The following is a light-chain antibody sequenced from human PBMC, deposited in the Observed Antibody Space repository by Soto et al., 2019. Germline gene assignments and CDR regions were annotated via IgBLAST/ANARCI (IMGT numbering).Light chain of an antibody. CDR3: AAWDDSLSGWV. CDR1: RSNIGSNS. CDR2: SND. Sequence: QSVLTQPPSASGTPGQRVTISCSGSRSNIGSNSVYWYQQLPGTAPKLLIYSNDQRPSGVPDRFSGSKSGTSASLAISGLRSEDEADYYCAAWDDSLSGWVFGGGTKLTVL. J-gene: IGLJ3*02. V-gene: IGLV1-47*02.